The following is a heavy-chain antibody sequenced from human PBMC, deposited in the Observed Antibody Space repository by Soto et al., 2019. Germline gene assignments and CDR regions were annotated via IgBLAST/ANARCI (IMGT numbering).Heavy chain of an antibody. V-gene: IGHV3-21*06. CDR2: ISSRSTNI. D-gene: IGHD6-19*01. CDR3: AKFTEPGYSSIWYYFEY. J-gene: IGHJ4*02. CDR1: GFTFSGYS. Sequence: GGSLRLSSVASGFTFSGYSMAWVRQAPGRGLEWVASISSRSTNIDYADSVKGRFTISRDNAKNLVSLQMSSLRGEDTALYYCAKFTEPGYSSIWYYFEYWGQGTPVTVSS.